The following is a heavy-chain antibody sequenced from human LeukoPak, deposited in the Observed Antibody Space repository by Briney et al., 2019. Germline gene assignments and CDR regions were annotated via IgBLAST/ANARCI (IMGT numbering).Heavy chain of an antibody. D-gene: IGHD4-17*01. J-gene: IGHJ5*02. CDR1: GGSISSSNYY. V-gene: IGHV4-39*01. Sequence: SETLSLTCTVSGGSISSSNYYWGWIRQPPGKGLEWIGSVYYSGSTYSNPSLKSRITIYVDKSKNQSSLRLSSVTAADTGIYYCARRDYGAPRWFDPWGQGTLVTVSS. CDR2: VYYSGST. CDR3: ARRDYGAPRWFDP.